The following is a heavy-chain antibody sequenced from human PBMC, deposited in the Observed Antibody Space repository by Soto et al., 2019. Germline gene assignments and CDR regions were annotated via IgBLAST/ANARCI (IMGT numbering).Heavy chain of an antibody. J-gene: IGHJ4*02. CDR2: SSYNGGT. Sequence: SETLSPTGTVSTDSSSFTNSYWGWIRQRPGKGLQWIVSSSYNGGTFYNPSLKGRVVISFDTSKKQSSLQVTSVTAADTAVYFCAGHRIEVVWRGFDFWGQGSPVTVSS. V-gene: IGHV4-39*01. CDR3: AGHRIEVVWRGFDF. D-gene: IGHD3-10*01. CDR1: TDSSSFTNSY.